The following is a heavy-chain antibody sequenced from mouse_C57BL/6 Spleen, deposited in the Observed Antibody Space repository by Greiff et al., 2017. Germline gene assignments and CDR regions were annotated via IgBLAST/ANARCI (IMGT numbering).Heavy chain of an antibody. D-gene: IGHD2-4*01. J-gene: IGHJ4*01. V-gene: IGHV5-6*01. Sequence: EVKVVESGGDLVKPGGSLKLSCAASGFTFSSYGMSWVRQTPDKRLEWVATISSGGSYTYYPDSVKGRFTISRDNAKNTLYLQMSSLKSEDTAMYYCARHDYEYYYAMDYWGQGTSVTVSS. CDR3: ARHDYEYYYAMDY. CDR1: GFTFSSYG. CDR2: ISSGGSYT.